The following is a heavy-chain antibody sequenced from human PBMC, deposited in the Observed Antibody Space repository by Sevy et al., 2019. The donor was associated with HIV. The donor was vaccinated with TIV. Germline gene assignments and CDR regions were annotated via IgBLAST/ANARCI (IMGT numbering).Heavy chain of an antibody. CDR1: GGSFSGYY. CDR2: INHSGST. J-gene: IGHJ5*02. D-gene: IGHD2-2*01. Sequence: SETLSLTCAVYGGSFSGYYWSWIRQPPGKGLEWIGEINHSGSTNYNPSLKSRVTISVDTSKNQFSLKLSSVTAEDTAVYYCAREVVVVPAAIFFSPEYNWFDPWGQGTLVTVSS. V-gene: IGHV4-34*01. CDR3: AREVVVVPAAIFFSPEYNWFDP.